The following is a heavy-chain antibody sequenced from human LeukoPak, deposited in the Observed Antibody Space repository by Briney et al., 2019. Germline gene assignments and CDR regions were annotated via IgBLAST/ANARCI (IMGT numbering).Heavy chain of an antibody. V-gene: IGHV4-59*01. CDR2: IYYSGST. D-gene: IGHD5-24*01. CDR1: GVTISSYY. J-gene: IGHJ4*02. Sequence: PSETLSLTCTASGVTISSYYWSWIRQPPGKGLEWIGYIYYSGSTNYNPSLKSRVTISVDTSKNQFSLKLSSVTAADTAVYYCARDGDGSGVAKYWGQGTLVSVSS. CDR3: ARDGDGSGVAKY.